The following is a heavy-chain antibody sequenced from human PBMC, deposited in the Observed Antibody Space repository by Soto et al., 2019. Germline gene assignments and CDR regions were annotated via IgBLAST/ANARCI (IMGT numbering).Heavy chain of an antibody. J-gene: IGHJ5*02. V-gene: IGHV4-39*01. CDR3: ARPIEGGSSGYYH. CDR2: FYYSGST. D-gene: IGHD3-22*01. Sequence: HLQLQESGPGLVKPSETLSLTCTVSGGSISSSNYYWSWIRQPPGKGLEWIGSFYYSGSTYYKPSRKSRVSISVDTSKNQFSLKLSSVTAADTAVYYCARPIEGGSSGYYHWGQGTLVTVSS. CDR1: GGSISSSNYY.